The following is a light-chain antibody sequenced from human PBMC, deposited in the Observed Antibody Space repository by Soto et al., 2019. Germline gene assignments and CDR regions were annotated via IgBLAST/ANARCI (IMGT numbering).Light chain of an antibody. CDR2: EVN. J-gene: IGLJ2*01. Sequence: QSVLTQPASVSGSPGQSITISCTGTSSDIGDYNYVSWYQQHPDRPPKLILSEVNNRPSGVSSRFSGSKSGSTASLTISGLQAEDEADYYCISYTTSTALVFGGGTKLTVL. CDR1: SSDIGDYNY. V-gene: IGLV2-14*01. CDR3: ISYTTSTALV.